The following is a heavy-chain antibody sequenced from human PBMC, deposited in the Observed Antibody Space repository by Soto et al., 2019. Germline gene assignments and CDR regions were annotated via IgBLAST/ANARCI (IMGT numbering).Heavy chain of an antibody. Sequence: GGSLRLSCAASGFTFSSYAMSWVRQAPGKGLEWVSAISGSGGSTYYADSVKGRFTISRDNSKNTLYLQMNSLKAADTAVYYCAKDRALYSSSWHDYWGQGTLVTVSS. D-gene: IGHD6-13*01. J-gene: IGHJ4*02. V-gene: IGHV3-23*01. CDR3: AKDRALYSSSWHDY. CDR2: ISGSGGST. CDR1: GFTFSSYA.